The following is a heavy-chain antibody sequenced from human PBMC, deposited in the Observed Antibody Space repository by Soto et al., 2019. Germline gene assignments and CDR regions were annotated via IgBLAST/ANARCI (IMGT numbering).Heavy chain of an antibody. Sequence: SETLSLTCTVSGGSISSGDYYWSWIRQPPGKGLEWIGYIYYSGSTYYNPSLKSRVTISVDTSKNQFSLKLSSVTAADTAVYYCARCLGGGAYDFDYWGQGTLVTVSS. CDR1: GGSISSGDYY. V-gene: IGHV4-30-4*01. CDR2: IYYSGST. D-gene: IGHD3-16*01. CDR3: ARCLGGGAYDFDY. J-gene: IGHJ4*02.